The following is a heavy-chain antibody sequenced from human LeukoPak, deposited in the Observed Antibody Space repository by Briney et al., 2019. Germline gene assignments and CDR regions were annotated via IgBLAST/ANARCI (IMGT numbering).Heavy chain of an antibody. Sequence: PGGSLRVSCEASGFYFSRFWMSWVRQAPGKGLERVANIDPDGSEKYYVDSVKGRFTISRDNAKKSLYLQMNSPSPEDTAVYYCAKSGSHFDFDFWGQGTLVTVSS. V-gene: IGHV3-7*01. D-gene: IGHD1-26*01. CDR2: IDPDGSEK. CDR3: AKSGSHFDFDF. J-gene: IGHJ4*02. CDR1: GFYFSRFW.